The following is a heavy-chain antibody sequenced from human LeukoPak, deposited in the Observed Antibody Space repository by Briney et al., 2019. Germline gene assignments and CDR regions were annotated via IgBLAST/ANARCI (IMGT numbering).Heavy chain of an antibody. CDR2: IRYDGSNK. Sequence: GGSLRLSCAASGFTFSSYSMNWVRQAPGKGLEWVAFIRYDGSNKYYADSVKGRFTISRDNSKNTLYLQMNSLRAEDTAVYYCAKDVFTGPDAFDIWGQGTMVTVSS. D-gene: IGHD3-16*01. V-gene: IGHV3-30*02. CDR3: AKDVFTGPDAFDI. CDR1: GFTFSSYS. J-gene: IGHJ3*02.